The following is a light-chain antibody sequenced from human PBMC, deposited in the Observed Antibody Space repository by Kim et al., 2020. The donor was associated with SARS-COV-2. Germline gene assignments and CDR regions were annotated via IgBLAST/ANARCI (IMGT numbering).Light chain of an antibody. CDR2: RAS. J-gene: IGKJ2*01. V-gene: IGKV3-15*01. CDR3: QQYNDWAPYT. Sequence: EIVMTQSPATLSVSPGERATLSCRASQSVSSNLAWYQQKPGQAPRLLIYRASFRATGIPARFSGSGSGTEFTLTISSLQSEDLAVYYCQQYNDWAPYTFGQGTKLEI. CDR1: QSVSSN.